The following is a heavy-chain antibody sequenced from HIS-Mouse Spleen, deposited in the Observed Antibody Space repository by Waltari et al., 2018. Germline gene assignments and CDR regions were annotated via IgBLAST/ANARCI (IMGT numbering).Heavy chain of an antibody. V-gene: IGHV1-2*02. CDR1: GYTFTGYY. J-gene: IGHJ5*02. CDR2: LNPNGGGT. D-gene: IGHD1-26*01. CDR3: ARGSGRWELLLPNWFDP. Sequence: QVQLVQSGAEVKKPGASVKVSCKASGYTFTGYYMHWVRQAAGQGLEWMGWLNPNGGGTNYAQQFQGRVTMTRDTSISTAYMELSRLRSDDTAVYYCARGSGRWELLLPNWFDPWGQGTLVTVSS.